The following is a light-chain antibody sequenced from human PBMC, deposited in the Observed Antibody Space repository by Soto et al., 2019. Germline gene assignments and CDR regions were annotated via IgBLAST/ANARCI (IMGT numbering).Light chain of an antibody. CDR2: DVS. CDR1: SSDVGGYNY. Sequence: QSALTQPRSVSGSPGQSVTISCTGTSSDVGGYNYVSWYQQHPGKAPKLMIYDVSKRPSGVPDRFSGSKSGNTASLTISGLHAEDEAVYYCFSYAGRHVVFGGGTQLTVL. V-gene: IGLV2-11*01. J-gene: IGLJ2*01. CDR3: FSYAGRHVV.